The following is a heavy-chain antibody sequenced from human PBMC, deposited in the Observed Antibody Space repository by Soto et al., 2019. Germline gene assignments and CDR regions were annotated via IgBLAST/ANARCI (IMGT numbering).Heavy chain of an antibody. Sequence: SETLSLTCTVSGGSISSGGYYWSWIRQHPGKGLEWIGYIYYSGSTYYNPSLKSRVTISVDTSKNQFSLKLSSVTAADTAVYYCARGPGYSYGKYYFDYWGQGTLVTVSS. D-gene: IGHD5-18*01. V-gene: IGHV4-31*03. CDR2: IYYSGST. CDR1: GGSISSGGYY. J-gene: IGHJ4*02. CDR3: ARGPGYSYGKYYFDY.